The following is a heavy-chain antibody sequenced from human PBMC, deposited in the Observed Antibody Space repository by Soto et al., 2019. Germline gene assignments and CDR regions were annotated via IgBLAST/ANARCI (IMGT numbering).Heavy chain of an antibody. Sequence: SETLSLTCAVYGGSFSGYYWSWIRQPPGKGLEWIGEINHSGSTNYNPSLKSRVTISVDTSKNQFSLKLSSVTAADTAVYYCARVSRYYDSSVYVPWGQGTLVTV. CDR2: INHSGST. V-gene: IGHV4-34*01. CDR1: GGSFSGYY. J-gene: IGHJ4*02. D-gene: IGHD3-22*01. CDR3: ARVSRYYDSSVYVP.